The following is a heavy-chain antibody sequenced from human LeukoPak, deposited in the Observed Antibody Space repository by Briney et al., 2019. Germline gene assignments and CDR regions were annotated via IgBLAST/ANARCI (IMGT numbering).Heavy chain of an antibody. Sequence: SETLSLTCAVYGGSFSGYYWSWIRQPPGKGLEWIGEINHSGSTNYNPSLKSRVTISVDTSKNQFSLKLSSVTAADTAVYYCARGSGDSYGYDYYYYMDVWGKGTTVTVSS. CDR2: INHSGST. CDR3: ARGSGDSYGYDYYYYMDV. V-gene: IGHV4-34*01. CDR1: GGSFSGYY. J-gene: IGHJ6*03. D-gene: IGHD5-18*01.